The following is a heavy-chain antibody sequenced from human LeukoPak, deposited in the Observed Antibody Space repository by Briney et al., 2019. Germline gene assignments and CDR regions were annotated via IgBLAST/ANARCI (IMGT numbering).Heavy chain of an antibody. CDR2: IYFTGNT. CDR3: ARGYGSGSRDF. J-gene: IGHJ3*01. CDR1: GGSISPFY. Sequence: SETLSLTCTVSGGSISPFYWSWIRQPPGKGLEWIGYIYFTGNTNYKPSLKGRVTMSVDTSKNQFSLNLKFVTAADTAVYYCARGYGSGSRDFWGQGTMVIVSS. D-gene: IGHD3-10*01. V-gene: IGHV4-59*08.